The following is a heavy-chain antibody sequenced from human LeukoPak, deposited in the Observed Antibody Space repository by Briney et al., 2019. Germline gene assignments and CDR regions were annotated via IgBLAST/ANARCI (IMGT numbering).Heavy chain of an antibody. CDR1: GFTFSSYS. J-gene: IGHJ4*02. V-gene: IGHV3-21*04. CDR3: AKVGYCGGNCYLVDY. D-gene: IGHD2-21*02. Sequence: GGSLRLSCAASGFTFSSYSMNWVRQAPGKGLEWVSSISSSSSYIYYADSVKGRFTISRDNAKNSLYLQMNSLRAVDTAIYYCAKVGYCGGNCYLVDYWGQGTPVTVSS. CDR2: ISSSSSYI.